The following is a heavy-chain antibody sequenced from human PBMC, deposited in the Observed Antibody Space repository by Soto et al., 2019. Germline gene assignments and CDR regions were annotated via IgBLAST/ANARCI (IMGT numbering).Heavy chain of an antibody. CDR2: ISAHNGNT. CDR3: ARGRYGDY. D-gene: IGHD1-1*01. J-gene: IGHJ4*02. Sequence: QVHLVQSGAEVKKPGASVKVSCKGSGYIFTTYGITWVRQAPGQGLEWMGWISAHNGNTNYAQKLQGRVTVTRDTSTSTAYMVLRILRSDDTAVYYCARGRYGDYWGQGALVTVSS. CDR1: GYIFTTYG. V-gene: IGHV1-18*01.